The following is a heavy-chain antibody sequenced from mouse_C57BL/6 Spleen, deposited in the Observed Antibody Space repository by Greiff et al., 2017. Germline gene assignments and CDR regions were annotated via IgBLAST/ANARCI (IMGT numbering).Heavy chain of an antibody. V-gene: IGHV3-6*01. CDR2: ISYAGSN. CDR1: GSSITSGYY. J-gene: IGHJ2*01. Sequence: EVKLVESGPGLVKPSQSLSLTCSVTGSSITSGYYWTWIRQFPGNKLEWMGYISYAGSNNYNPSLKNRISITRDTSKNQFFLKLNSVTTEDTATYYCARGGNYFDYWGQGTTLTVSS. CDR3: ARGGNYFDY.